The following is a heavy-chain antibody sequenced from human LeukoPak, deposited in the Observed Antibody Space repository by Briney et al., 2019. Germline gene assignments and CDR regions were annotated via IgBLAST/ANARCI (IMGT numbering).Heavy chain of an antibody. D-gene: IGHD3-22*01. J-gene: IGHJ4*02. Sequence: GGSLRLSCAASGFTFSSYGMSWVRQAPGKGLEWVSAISGSGGSTYYADSVKGRFTISRDNSKNTLYLQMNSLRAEDTAVYYCASQDYYDSSGYPNWGQGTLVTVSS. CDR3: ASQDYYDSSGYPN. CDR1: GFTFSSYG. CDR2: ISGSGGST. V-gene: IGHV3-23*01.